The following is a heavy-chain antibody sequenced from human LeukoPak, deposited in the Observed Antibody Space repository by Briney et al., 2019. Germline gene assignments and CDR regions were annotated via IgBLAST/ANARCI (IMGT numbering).Heavy chain of an antibody. Sequence: SETLSLTCTVSGGSISSYYWSWIRQPPGKGLEWIGYIYYSGSTNYNPSLKSRATISVDTSKNQFSLKLSSVTAADTAVYYCARTERVYYGSGSYFDYWGQGTLVTVSS. J-gene: IGHJ4*02. CDR1: GGSISSYY. CDR3: ARTERVYYGSGSYFDY. D-gene: IGHD3-10*01. V-gene: IGHV4-59*01. CDR2: IYYSGST.